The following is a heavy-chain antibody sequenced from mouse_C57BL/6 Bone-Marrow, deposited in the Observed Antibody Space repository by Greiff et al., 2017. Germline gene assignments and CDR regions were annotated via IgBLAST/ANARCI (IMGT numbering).Heavy chain of an antibody. CDR2: IYPGDGDT. CDR3: ARGGYGSSDWYFDV. Sequence: QVQLQQSGAELVKPGASVKISCKASGYAFSSYWMNWVKQRPGQGLEWIGQIYPGDGDTNYNGKFKGKATLTADKSSSTAYMQLSSLTSEDSAVYVCARGGYGSSDWYFDVWGTGTTVTVSS. J-gene: IGHJ1*03. V-gene: IGHV1-80*01. CDR1: GYAFSSYW. D-gene: IGHD1-1*01.